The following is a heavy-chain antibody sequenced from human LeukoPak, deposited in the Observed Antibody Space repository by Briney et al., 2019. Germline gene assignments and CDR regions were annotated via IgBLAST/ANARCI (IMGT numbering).Heavy chain of an antibody. Sequence: GGSLRLSCAVSGFTLSPYWMTWVRQAPGKALEWVANIKQDGSEKYYVDSVKGRFTISRDNAKNSLYLQMNSLRVEDTAVYYCARDQWGPDVWGKGTTVTVSS. CDR1: GFTLSPYW. V-gene: IGHV3-7*03. CDR2: IKQDGSEK. CDR3: ARDQWGPDV. J-gene: IGHJ6*04. D-gene: IGHD2-8*01.